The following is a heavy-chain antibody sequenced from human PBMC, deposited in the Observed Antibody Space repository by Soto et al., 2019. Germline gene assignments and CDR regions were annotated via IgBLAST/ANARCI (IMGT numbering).Heavy chain of an antibody. V-gene: IGHV1-69*01. CDR1: GGTFSRYA. J-gene: IGHJ4*02. D-gene: IGHD2-21*02. CDR3: ARGSCGGDCPLDY. CDR2: SIPNFGTG. Sequence: QVQLVQSGAEVKKPGSSVKVSCKASGGTFSRYAISWVRQAPGQGLEWMGGSIPNFGTGNYSQKFQGRVTIIADESTSTAYMELSSLRSEDTAVYYCARGSCGGDCPLDYWGQGTLVTVSS.